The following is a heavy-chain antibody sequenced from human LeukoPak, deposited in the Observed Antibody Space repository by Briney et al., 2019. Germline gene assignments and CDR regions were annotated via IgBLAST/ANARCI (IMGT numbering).Heavy chain of an antibody. V-gene: IGHV3-23*01. D-gene: IGHD2-15*01. CDR2: ISGSGGST. CDR3: ARHPSIVVVVAATRYYFDY. J-gene: IGHJ4*02. CDR1: GFTFSSYA. Sequence: GRSLRLSCAASGFTFSSYAMHWVRQALGKGLEWVSAISGSGGSTYYADSVKGRFTISRDNSKNTLYLQMNSLRAEDTAVYYCARHPSIVVVVAATRYYFDYWGQGTLVTVSS.